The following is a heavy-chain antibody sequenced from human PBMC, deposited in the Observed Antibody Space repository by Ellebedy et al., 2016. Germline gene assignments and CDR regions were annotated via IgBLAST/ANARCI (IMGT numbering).Heavy chain of an antibody. Sequence: ASVKVSXKASGYTFTAYYIHWVRQAPGQGLEWMGWVNPHSGGTNFAQKFQGRVTMTRDTSISTAYMELSKLRSDDTAVYYCTRFSSTWYWFDPWGQGTLATVS. V-gene: IGHV1-2*02. D-gene: IGHD6-13*01. CDR1: GYTFTAYY. CDR2: VNPHSGGT. J-gene: IGHJ5*02. CDR3: TRFSSTWYWFDP.